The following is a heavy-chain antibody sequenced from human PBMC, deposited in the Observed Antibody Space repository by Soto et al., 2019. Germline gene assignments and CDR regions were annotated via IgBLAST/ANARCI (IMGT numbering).Heavy chain of an antibody. CDR3: AREGAGYSGYDSIY. Sequence: PSETLSLTCAVSGGSMRSGGYSWSWIRQPPGKGLEWIGYIYHSGSTYYNPSLKSRVTISVDRSRNQFSLKLSSVTAADTAVYYCAREGAGYSGYDSIYWGQGTLVTVSS. D-gene: IGHD5-12*01. J-gene: IGHJ4*02. CDR2: IYHSGST. V-gene: IGHV4-30-2*01. CDR1: GGSMRSGGYS.